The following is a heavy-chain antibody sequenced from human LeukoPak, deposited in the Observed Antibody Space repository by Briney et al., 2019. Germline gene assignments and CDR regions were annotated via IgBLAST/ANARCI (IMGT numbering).Heavy chain of an antibody. V-gene: IGHV3-7*01. J-gene: IGHJ4*01. CDR3: ARDGAAAGLYFDL. Sequence: GGSLRLSCEVSGFTFTDYWMNWVRQAPGKGPEWVASIRQGGSEKTYVDSVKGRFTISRDNTKNSLSLQLNGLRAEDTAVYYCARDGAAAGLYFDLWGQGTLVTVSS. D-gene: IGHD6-13*01. CDR2: IRQGGSEK. CDR1: GFTFTDYW.